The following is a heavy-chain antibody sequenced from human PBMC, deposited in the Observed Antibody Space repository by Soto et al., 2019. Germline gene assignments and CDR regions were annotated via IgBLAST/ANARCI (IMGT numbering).Heavy chain of an antibody. J-gene: IGHJ6*02. Sequence: QVQLVESGGGVVQPGRSLTLSCAASGFTFSSYGMHWVRQAAGKGLEWVAVISYDGSNKYYADSVKGRFTISRDNSKNTLYLQMNSLRAEDTAAYYCAKDRHSSAERVGGMDVWGQGTTVTVSS. CDR2: ISYDGSNK. D-gene: IGHD6-25*01. CDR1: GFTFSSYG. CDR3: AKDRHSSAERVGGMDV. V-gene: IGHV3-30*18.